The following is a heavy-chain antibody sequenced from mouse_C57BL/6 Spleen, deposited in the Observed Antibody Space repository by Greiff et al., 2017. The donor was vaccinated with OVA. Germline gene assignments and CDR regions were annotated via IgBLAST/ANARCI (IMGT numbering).Heavy chain of an antibody. CDR3: ARRHDGYTGYYAMDY. D-gene: IGHD2-3*01. J-gene: IGHJ4*01. CDR1: GYTFTSYG. CDR2: IYPRSGNT. V-gene: IGHV1-81*01. Sequence: VQLQQSGAELARPGASVKLSCKASGYTFTSYGISWVKQRTGQGLEWIGEIYPRSGNTYYNEKFKGKATLTADKSSSTAYMELRSLTSEDSAVYFCARRHDGYTGYYAMDYWGQGTSVTVSS.